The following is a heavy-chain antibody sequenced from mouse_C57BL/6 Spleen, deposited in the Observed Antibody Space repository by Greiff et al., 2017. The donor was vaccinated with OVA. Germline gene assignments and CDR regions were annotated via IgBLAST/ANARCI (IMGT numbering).Heavy chain of an antibody. V-gene: IGHV5-4*03. CDR3: ARGLRYYGYAMDD. D-gene: IGHD2-1*01. CDR1: GFTFSSYA. J-gene: IGHJ4*01. Sequence: EVKLVESGGGLVKPGGSLKLSCAASGFTFSSYAMSWVRQTPEQRLEWVATIRDGGGYTYYPHNVKGRFTLSRDNAKTNPYLQMSHLKSDDTAMDYCARGLRYYGYAMDDWGQGTSVTVAS. CDR2: IRDGGGYT.